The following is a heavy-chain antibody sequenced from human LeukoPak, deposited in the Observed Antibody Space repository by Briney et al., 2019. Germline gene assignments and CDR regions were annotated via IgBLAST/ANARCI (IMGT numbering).Heavy chain of an antibody. CDR2: IYYSGST. CDR1: GGSISSYY. V-gene: IGHV4-59*01. D-gene: IGHD3-22*01. CDR3: ARGGYYDSSGPHDY. Sequence: PSETLSPTCTVSGGSISSYYWSWIRQPPGKGLEWIGYIYYSGSTNYNPSLKSRVTISVDTSKNQFSLKLSSVTAADTAVYYCARGGYYDSSGPHDYWGQGTLVTVSS. J-gene: IGHJ4*02.